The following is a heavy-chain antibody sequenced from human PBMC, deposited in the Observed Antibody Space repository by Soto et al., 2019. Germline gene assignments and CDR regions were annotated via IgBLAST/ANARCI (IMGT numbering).Heavy chain of an antibody. V-gene: IGHV1-18*01. D-gene: IGHD3-10*01. CDR1: GYTFTSYG. J-gene: IGHJ6*02. CDR3: ARPYGSGSYPEYYYYYYGMDV. Sequence: ASVKVSCKASGYTFTSYGISWVRQAPGQGLERMGWISAYNGNTNYAQKLQGRVTMTTDTSTSTAYMELRSLRSDDTAVYYCARPYGSGSYPEYYYYYYGMDVWGQGTTVTVSS. CDR2: ISAYNGNT.